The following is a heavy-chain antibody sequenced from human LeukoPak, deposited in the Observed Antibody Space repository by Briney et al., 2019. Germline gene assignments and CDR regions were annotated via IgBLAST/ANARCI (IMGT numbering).Heavy chain of an antibody. D-gene: IGHD3-22*01. J-gene: IGHJ4*02. CDR2: ISYDGSNK. V-gene: IGHV3-30-3*01. Sequence: GGSLRLSWAASGFTFSSYAMHWVRQAPGKGLEWVAVISYDGSNKYYADSVKGRFTISRDNSKNTLYLQMNSLRAEDTAVYYCARDRGSSGYYLDYWGQGTLVTVSS. CDR1: GFTFSSYA. CDR3: ARDRGSSGYYLDY.